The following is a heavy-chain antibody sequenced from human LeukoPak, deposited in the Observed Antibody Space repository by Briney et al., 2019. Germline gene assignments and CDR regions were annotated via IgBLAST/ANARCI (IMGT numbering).Heavy chain of an antibody. Sequence: PSETLSLTCAVYDGSFSGYYWSWIRQPPGKGLEWNGEINHSGSTNYNPSLKSRVTISVDTSNNPFSLKLSSVTAADTAVYYCARAWRYCSSTSCSHDYGMDVWGQRTTVTVSS. J-gene: IGHJ6*02. CDR1: DGSFSGYY. V-gene: IGHV4-34*01. D-gene: IGHD2-2*01. CDR2: INHSGST. CDR3: ARAWRYCSSTSCSHDYGMDV.